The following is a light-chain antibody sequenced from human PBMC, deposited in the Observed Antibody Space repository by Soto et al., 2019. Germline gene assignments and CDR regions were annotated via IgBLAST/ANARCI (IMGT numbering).Light chain of an antibody. V-gene: IGKV3-15*01. Sequence: ELVMTQSPATLSVSPGERATLSCRASQSVSNNLAWYQQKPGQAPRLLIYGASTRATDIPARFSGSGSGTEVTLTISSLQAEDFAVYYCQQYNSWPLTFGQGTKVEFK. CDR2: GAS. CDR3: QQYNSWPLT. J-gene: IGKJ1*01. CDR1: QSVSNN.